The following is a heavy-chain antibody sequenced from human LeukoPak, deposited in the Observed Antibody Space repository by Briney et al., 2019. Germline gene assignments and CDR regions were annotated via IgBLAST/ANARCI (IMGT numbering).Heavy chain of an antibody. CDR2: ISAYNGNT. J-gene: IGHJ4*02. CDR1: GYTFTSYG. Sequence: GASVKVSCKASGYTFTSYGISWVRQAPGQGLEWMGWISAYNGNTNYAQKLQGRVTMTTDTSTSTAYMELRSLRSEDTAVYYCATTYYYDSSGYTGDYWGQGTLVTVSS. D-gene: IGHD3-22*01. V-gene: IGHV1-18*01. CDR3: ATTYYYDSSGYTGDY.